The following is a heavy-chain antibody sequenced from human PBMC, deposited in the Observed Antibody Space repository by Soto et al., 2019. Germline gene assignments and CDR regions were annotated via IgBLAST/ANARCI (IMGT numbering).Heavy chain of an antibody. CDR1: GVTFTNFA. Sequence: EVQLLESGGGLVQPGGSLRLSCAASGVTFTNFAMNWVRQAPGKGLEWVAGISHSGSSTYYADSVKGRFTVSRDNSMDTLYLQLNCLRADDTAVYYCAKGSWVHHGSEGGNWLDPWGQGTLVTVSS. J-gene: IGHJ5*02. CDR2: ISHSGSST. D-gene: IGHD3-10*01. CDR3: AKGSWVHHGSEGGNWLDP. V-gene: IGHV3-23*01.